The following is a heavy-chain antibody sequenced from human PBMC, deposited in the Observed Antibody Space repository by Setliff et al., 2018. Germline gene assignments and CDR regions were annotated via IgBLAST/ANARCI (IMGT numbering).Heavy chain of an antibody. D-gene: IGHD2-15*01. V-gene: IGHV1-2*04. Sequence: ASVKVSCKSSGYIFTDYYIHWVRQAPGQGLEWMGWINPDSGDANYGPNFQGWVTMTRDTSIDTAYLDLSRLKSDDTAAYYCSRERSRRHCYGGSCDFYYYGLDVWGQGTTVTVSS. J-gene: IGHJ6*02. CDR3: SRERSRRHCYGGSCDFYYYGLDV. CDR1: GYIFTDYY. CDR2: INPDSGDA.